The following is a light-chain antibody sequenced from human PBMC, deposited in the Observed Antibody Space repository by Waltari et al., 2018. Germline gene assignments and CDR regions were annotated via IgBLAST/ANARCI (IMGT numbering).Light chain of an antibody. J-gene: IGKJ2*01. V-gene: IGKV3-20*01. CDR3: QQYGSSVMYT. CDR1: QSITNNF. Sequence: VLTQSPGTLSLSPGESATLPCRASQSITNNFFAWYQQKPGQAPRPLIYGASSRAAGIPDRFSGSGSGTDFTLTISRLEPEDSAVYYCQQYGSSVMYTFGQGTKLEIK. CDR2: GAS.